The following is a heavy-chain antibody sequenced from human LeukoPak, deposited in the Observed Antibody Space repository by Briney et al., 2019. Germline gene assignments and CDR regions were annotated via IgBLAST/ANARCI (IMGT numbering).Heavy chain of an antibody. V-gene: IGHV3-23*01. Sequence: GGSLRLSCAASGFTFSTYAMTWVRQAPGKGLEWVSAVRGSGTDTYYADSVRGRFTISRDNSKNTLYLQMNSLRAEDTAIYYCAKTSRRDSAYDSPFDYWGQGTLVTVSS. CDR1: GFTFSTYA. D-gene: IGHD5-12*01. CDR3: AKTSRRDSAYDSPFDY. CDR2: VRGSGTDT. J-gene: IGHJ4*02.